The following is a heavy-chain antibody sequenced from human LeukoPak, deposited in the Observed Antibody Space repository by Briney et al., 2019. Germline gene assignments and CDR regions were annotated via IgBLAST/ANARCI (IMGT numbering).Heavy chain of an antibody. D-gene: IGHD3-16*02. CDR3: AREYYDYVWGSYRVRALFDY. J-gene: IGHJ4*02. CDR2: IKQDGSEK. CDR1: GFTFSSYW. Sequence: GGSLRLSCAASGFTFSSYWMSWVRQAPGKGLEWVANIKQDGSEKYYLDSVKGRFTISRANAKNSLYLQMNSLRAEDTAVYYCAREYYDYVWGSYRVRALFDYWGRGTLVTVSS. V-gene: IGHV3-7*01.